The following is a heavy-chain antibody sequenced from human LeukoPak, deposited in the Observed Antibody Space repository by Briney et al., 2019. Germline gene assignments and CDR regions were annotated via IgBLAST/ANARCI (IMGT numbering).Heavy chain of an antibody. Sequence: GASVKVSCKASGYTFTGYYMHWVRQAPGQGLEWMGWINPNSGGTNYAQKFQGRVTMTRDTSISTAYMVLSRLRSDDTAVYYCARDLGPKYYDFWSGYLVYWGQGTLVTVSS. CDR2: INPNSGGT. D-gene: IGHD3-3*01. CDR3: ARDLGPKYYDFWSGYLVY. CDR1: GYTFTGYY. V-gene: IGHV1-2*02. J-gene: IGHJ4*02.